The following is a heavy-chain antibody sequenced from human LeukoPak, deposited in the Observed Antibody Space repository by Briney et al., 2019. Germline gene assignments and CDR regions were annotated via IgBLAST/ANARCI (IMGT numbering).Heavy chain of an antibody. J-gene: IGHJ4*02. CDR3: AREKGLYHGAPTVDY. D-gene: IGHD2-2*01. V-gene: IGHV4-30-2*01. Sequence: PSETLSLTCTVSGGSISSGGYYWSWIRQPPGKGLEWIGYIYHSGSTYYNPSLKSRVTISVDRSKNQFSLKLSSVTAADTAVYYCAREKGLYHGAPTVDYWGQGTLVTVSS. CDR2: IYHSGST. CDR1: GGSISSGGYY.